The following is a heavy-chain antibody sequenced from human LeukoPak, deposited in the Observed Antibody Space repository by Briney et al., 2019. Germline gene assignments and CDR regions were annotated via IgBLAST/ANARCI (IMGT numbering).Heavy chain of an antibody. CDR2: IIPIFGTA. V-gene: IGHV1-69*01. CDR3: ARTITMVRGVIISYFDY. Sequence: ASVKVSCKASGGTFISYAISWVRQAPGQGLEWMGGIIPIFGTANYAQKFQGRVTITADESTSTAYMELSSLRSEDTAVYYCARTITMVRGVIISYFDYWGQGTLVTVSS. CDR1: GGTFISYA. D-gene: IGHD3-10*01. J-gene: IGHJ4*02.